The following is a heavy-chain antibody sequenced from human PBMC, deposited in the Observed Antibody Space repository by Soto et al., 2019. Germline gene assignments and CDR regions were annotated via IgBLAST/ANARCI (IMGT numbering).Heavy chain of an antibody. CDR2: IIPILGIA. J-gene: IGHJ4*02. D-gene: IGHD6-13*01. CDR3: ARYSSSWYPYFDY. CDR1: GGTFSSYT. V-gene: IGHV1-69*02. Sequence: QVQLAQSGAEVKKPGSSVKVSCKASGGTFSSYTISWVRQAPGQGLEWMGRIIPILGIANYAQKFQGRVTSTADKSTSTAYMELSSLRSEDTAVYYCARYSSSWYPYFDYWGQGTLVTVSS.